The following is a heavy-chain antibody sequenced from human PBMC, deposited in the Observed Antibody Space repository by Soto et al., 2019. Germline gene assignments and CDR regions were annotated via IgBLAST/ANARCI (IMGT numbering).Heavy chain of an antibody. Sequence: SVKVSCKASGGTFSSYAISWVRQAPGQGLEWMGGIIPIFGTANYAQKFQGRVTITADESTSTAYMELSSLRSEDTAVYYCSLESSSRYYYYGMDVWGQGTTVTVSS. D-gene: IGHD6-6*01. CDR3: SLESSSRYYYYGMDV. CDR1: GGTFSSYA. J-gene: IGHJ6*02. CDR2: IIPIFGTA. V-gene: IGHV1-69*13.